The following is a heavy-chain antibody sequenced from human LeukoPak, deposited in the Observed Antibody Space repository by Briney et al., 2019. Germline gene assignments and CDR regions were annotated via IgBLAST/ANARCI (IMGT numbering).Heavy chain of an antibody. CDR3: ARVAGSIDY. Sequence: ASVKVSSKASGYTFTTYDINWVRQATGQGLEWMGWMNLKSGYTGYAQKFQGRVTITRDTSTSTVYMELSSLRSEDTAVCYCARVAGSIDYWGQGTLVTVSS. CDR1: GYTFTTYD. D-gene: IGHD1-26*01. CDR2: MNLKSGYT. J-gene: IGHJ4*02. V-gene: IGHV1-8*03.